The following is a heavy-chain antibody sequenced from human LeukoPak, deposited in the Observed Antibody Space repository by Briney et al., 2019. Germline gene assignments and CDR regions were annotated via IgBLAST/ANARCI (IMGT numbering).Heavy chain of an antibody. D-gene: IGHD6-13*01. V-gene: IGHV4-39*07. CDR2: IYYSGST. J-gene: IGHJ4*02. Sequence: PSETLSLTCTVSGGSISSSSYYWGWIRQPPGKGLEWIGSIYYSGSTYYSSSLKSRVTISVDTSKNQFSLKLSSVTAADTAVYYCARDAAAAGLDYWGQGTLVTVSS. CDR1: GGSISSSSYY. CDR3: ARDAAAAGLDY.